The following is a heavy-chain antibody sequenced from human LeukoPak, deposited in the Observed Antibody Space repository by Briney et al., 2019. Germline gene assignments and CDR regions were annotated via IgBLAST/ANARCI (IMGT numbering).Heavy chain of an antibody. D-gene: IGHD3-9*01. Sequence: SETLSLTCSVSGGSMSGYYRSWNRQPPGKGLEWIGSIHYNGGTDYNPSLKTRVTISLDTSRSQFSLKLGSVTAADTAVYYCARGRVPGYWGQGALVTVSS. CDR2: IHYNGGT. CDR3: ARGRVPGY. V-gene: IGHV4-59*01. J-gene: IGHJ4*02. CDR1: GGSMSGYY.